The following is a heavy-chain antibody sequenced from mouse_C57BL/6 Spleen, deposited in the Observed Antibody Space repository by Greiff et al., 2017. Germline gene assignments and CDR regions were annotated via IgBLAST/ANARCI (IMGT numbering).Heavy chain of an antibody. CDR1: GYTFTNYW. CDR3: ARCKYEEGYFDV. CDR2: IYPGGGYT. J-gene: IGHJ1*03. Sequence: QVQLQQSGAELVRPGTSVKMSCKASGYTFTNYWIGWAKQRPGHGLEWIGDIYPGGGYTNYNEKFKGKATLTADKSSSTAYMQFSSLTYEDSAIYYCARCKYEEGYFDVWGTGTPVTVSS. V-gene: IGHV1-63*01. D-gene: IGHD5-1-1*01.